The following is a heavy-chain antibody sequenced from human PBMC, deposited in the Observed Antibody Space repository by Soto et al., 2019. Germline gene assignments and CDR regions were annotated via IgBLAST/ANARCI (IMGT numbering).Heavy chain of an antibody. CDR1: GGTFSSYA. V-gene: IGHV1-69*13. J-gene: IGHJ3*02. Sequence: SVKVSCKASGGTFSSYAISWVRQAPGQGLEWMGGIIPIFGTANYAQKFQGRVTITADESTSTAYMELSSLRSEDTAVYYCARLDSSGSNGAFDIWGQGTMVTVSS. D-gene: IGHD3-22*01. CDR2: IIPIFGTA. CDR3: ARLDSSGSNGAFDI.